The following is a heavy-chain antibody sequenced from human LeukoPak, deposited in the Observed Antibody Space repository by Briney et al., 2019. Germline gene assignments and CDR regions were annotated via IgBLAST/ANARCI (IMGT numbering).Heavy chain of an antibody. CDR3: VKVIAYSFYYDSSGLRDY. V-gene: IGHV3-23*01. CDR2: ISGSRGST. J-gene: IGHJ4*02. Sequence: GGSLRLSCAASGLTFSSYAMSWVRQAPGEGLEWVSAISGSRGSTHYADSVKGRFTISRDNSKKTLYLQMNSLRAEDTAVYYCVKVIAYSFYYDSSGLRDYWGQGTLVTVSS. CDR1: GLTFSSYA. D-gene: IGHD3-22*01.